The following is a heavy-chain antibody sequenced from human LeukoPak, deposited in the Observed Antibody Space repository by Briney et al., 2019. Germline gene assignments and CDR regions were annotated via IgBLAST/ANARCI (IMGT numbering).Heavy chain of an antibody. CDR3: ARVQYCTNGVCYYYYGMDV. J-gene: IGHJ6*02. D-gene: IGHD2-8*01. V-gene: IGHV1-2*06. CDR1: GYTFTGYY. Sequence: ASVKVSCMASGYTFTGYYMHWVRQAPGQGLEWMGRINPNSGGTNYAQKFQGRVTMTRDTSISTAYMELSRLRSDDTAVYYCARVQYCTNGVCYYYYGMDVWGQGTTVTVSS. CDR2: INPNSGGT.